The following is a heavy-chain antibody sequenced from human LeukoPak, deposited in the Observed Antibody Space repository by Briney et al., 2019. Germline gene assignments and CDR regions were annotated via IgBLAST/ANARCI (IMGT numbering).Heavy chain of an antibody. V-gene: IGHV4-39*01. J-gene: IGHJ4*02. CDR2: IYYSGST. CDR1: GGSISSSSYC. Sequence: PSETLSLTCTVSGGSISSSSYCWGWIRQPPGKGLEWIGSIYYSGSTYYNPSLKSRVTISVDTSKNQFSLKLSSVTAADTAVYYCARQSPIDYRGQGTLVTVSS. CDR3: ARQSPIDY.